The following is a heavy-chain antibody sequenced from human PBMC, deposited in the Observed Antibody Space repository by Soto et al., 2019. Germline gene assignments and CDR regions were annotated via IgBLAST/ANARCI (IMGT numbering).Heavy chain of an antibody. CDR2: ITTYNGNT. CDR3: ARDGGFGGYYHYYGMDV. D-gene: IGHD3-10*01. V-gene: IGHV1-18*01. Sequence: QVQLVQSGAEVKKPGASVKVSCKASGYSFNAYGISWVRQAPGQGLEWMGRITTYNGNTNYAQKFQGRVTMTTDTSMSTGYMELRSLRSDDTALYYCARDGGFGGYYHYYGMDVWGQGTTVTVSS. J-gene: IGHJ6*02. CDR1: GYSFNAYG.